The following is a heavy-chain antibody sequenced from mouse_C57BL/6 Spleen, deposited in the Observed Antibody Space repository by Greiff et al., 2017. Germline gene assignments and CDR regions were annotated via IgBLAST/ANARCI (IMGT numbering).Heavy chain of an antibody. CDR1: GYAFSSYW. D-gene: IGHD1-2*01. J-gene: IGHJ4*01. CDR3: ARDGLNYYAMDY. CDR2: IYPGDGDT. V-gene: IGHV1-80*01. Sequence: LQESGAELVKPGASVKISCKASGYAFSSYWMNWVKQRPGKGLEWIGQIYPGDGDTNYNGKFKGKATLTADKSSSTAYMQLSSLTSEDSAVYFCARDGLNYYAMDYWGQGTSVTVSS.